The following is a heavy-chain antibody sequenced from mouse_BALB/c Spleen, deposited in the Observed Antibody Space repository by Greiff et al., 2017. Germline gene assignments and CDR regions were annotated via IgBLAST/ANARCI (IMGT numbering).Heavy chain of an antibody. V-gene: IGHV1-69*02. Sequence: VQLQQPGAELVKPGAPVKLSCKASGYTFTSYWMNWVKQRPGRGLEWIGRIDPSDSETNYNQKFKDKATLTVDKSSSTAYIQLSSLTSEDSAVYYCAWGRYDGFDDWGQGTTLTVSA. CDR3: AWGRYDGFDD. J-gene: IGHJ2*01. CDR2: IDPSDSET. D-gene: IGHD2-14*01. CDR1: GYTFTSYW.